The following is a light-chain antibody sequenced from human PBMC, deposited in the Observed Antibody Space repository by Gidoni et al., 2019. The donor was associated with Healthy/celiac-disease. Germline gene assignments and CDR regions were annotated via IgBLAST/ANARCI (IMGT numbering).Light chain of an antibody. CDR2: SNN. J-gene: IGLJ2*01. CDR3: AAWDDSLNGPSVV. V-gene: IGLV1-44*01. CDR1: SSNIGSNP. Sequence: QSVLTQPPSASGTPGQRVTISCSGSSSNIGSNPVNWYQQLPGTAPKLLIYSNNQRPSGVPDRCSGSKSGTSASLAISGLQSEDEADYYCAAWDDSLNGPSVVFGGGTKLXVX.